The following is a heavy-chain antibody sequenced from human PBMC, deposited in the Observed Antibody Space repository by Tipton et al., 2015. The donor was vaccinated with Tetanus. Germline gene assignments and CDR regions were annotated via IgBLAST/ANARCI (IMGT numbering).Heavy chain of an antibody. CDR1: GVSISGGRYY. D-gene: IGHD1-26*01. CDR3: ARDQARGARGWNYFDY. CDR2: IYYRGST. Sequence: LACTVSGVSISGGRYYWSWIRQHPGKGLEWIGDIYYRGSTYYNPSLKSRVTISVDTSKNQFSLKLNSVTAADTAVYYCARDQARGARGWNYFDYWGQGTLVTVSS. J-gene: IGHJ4*02. V-gene: IGHV4-31*03.